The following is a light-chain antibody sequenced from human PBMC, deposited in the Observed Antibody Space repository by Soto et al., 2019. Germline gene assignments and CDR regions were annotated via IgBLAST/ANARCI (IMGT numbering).Light chain of an antibody. V-gene: IGKV1-39*01. CDR3: QQYNSYSVT. CDR2: AAS. Sequence: DIQMTQSPSSLSASVGDRVTITCRASQSISSYLNWYQQKPGKAPKVLIYAASSLQSGVPSRFSGIGSGTDFTLSISSLQPDDFATYYCQQYNSYSVTFGQGTRLEIK. J-gene: IGKJ5*01. CDR1: QSISSY.